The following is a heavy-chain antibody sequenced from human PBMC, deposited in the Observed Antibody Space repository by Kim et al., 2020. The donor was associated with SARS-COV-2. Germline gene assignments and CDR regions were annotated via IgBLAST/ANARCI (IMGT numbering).Heavy chain of an antibody. J-gene: IGHJ3*02. V-gene: IGHV4-39*01. D-gene: IGHD6-19*01. CDR1: GGSISSSNYY. CDR3: ARQRKQWLVQDAFDT. Sequence: SETLSLTCTVSGGSISSSNYYWSWIRQPPGKGLEGIGCISYSGSTYYNPSLKSRVTISVDTSKNQFSLKLSSVTAADTAVYYCARQRKQWLVQDAFDTWGHRTMVTVSS. CDR2: ISYSGST.